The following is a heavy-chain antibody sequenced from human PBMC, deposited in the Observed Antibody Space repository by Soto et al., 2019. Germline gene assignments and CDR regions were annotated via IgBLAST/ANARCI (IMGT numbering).Heavy chain of an antibody. CDR1: GFTFGTYA. CDR2: ISGGSTTI. J-gene: IGHJ6*02. Sequence: GGSLRLSCSASGFTFGTYAMNWVRQAPGKGLEWVSYISGGSTTIEYADSVKGRFTISRDNDKNSLFLQMDSLRPEDTAVYFCARDSLSSNWPTYFGMDVWGLGTTVTVSS. D-gene: IGHD6-13*01. V-gene: IGHV3-48*04. CDR3: ARDSLSSNWPTYFGMDV.